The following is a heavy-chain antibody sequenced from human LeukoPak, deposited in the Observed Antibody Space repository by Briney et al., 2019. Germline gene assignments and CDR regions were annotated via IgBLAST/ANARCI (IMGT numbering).Heavy chain of an antibody. CDR2: INHSGST. CDR3: AKGASDYSNYLDY. V-gene: IGHV4-34*01. J-gene: IGHJ4*02. D-gene: IGHD4-11*01. CDR1: GGSFSGYY. Sequence: SETLSLTCAVYGGSFSGYYWSWIRQPPGKGLEWIGEINHSGSTNYNPSLKSRVTISVDTSKNQFSLKLSSVTAADTAVYYCAKGASDYSNYLDYWGQGTLVTVSS.